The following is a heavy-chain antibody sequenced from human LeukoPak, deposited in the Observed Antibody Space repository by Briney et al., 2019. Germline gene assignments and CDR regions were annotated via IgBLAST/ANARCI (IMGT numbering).Heavy chain of an antibody. CDR1: GGSIGRSSYY. D-gene: IGHD2-15*01. V-gene: IGHV4-39*07. Sequence: SETLSLTCTVSGGSIGRSSYYWGWMRHPPGKGLEWIGNIYYNGNTDYNPSLKRRVTISVDTPKNQFSLKPSSVTAADTAVYYCARVAAKTVDYWGQGTLVTVSS. CDR2: IYYNGNT. CDR3: ARVAAKTVDY. J-gene: IGHJ4*02.